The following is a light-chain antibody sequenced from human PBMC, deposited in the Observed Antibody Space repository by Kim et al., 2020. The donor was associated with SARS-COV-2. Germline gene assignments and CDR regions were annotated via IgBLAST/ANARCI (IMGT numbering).Light chain of an antibody. CDR1: SGSIASNY. CDR3: QSYESNFWV. CDR2: EDN. V-gene: IGLV6-57*03. Sequence: NFMLTQPHSVSESPGKTVTISCTRSSGSIASNYVQWYQQRPGSAPTPVIYEDNQRPSGVPDRFSGSIDSSSNSASLTISGLKTEDEADYYCQSYESNFWVFGGWTQLTVL. J-gene: IGLJ3*02.